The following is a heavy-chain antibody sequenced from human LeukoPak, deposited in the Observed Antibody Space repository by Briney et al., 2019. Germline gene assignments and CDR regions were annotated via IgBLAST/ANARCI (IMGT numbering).Heavy chain of an antibody. Sequence: ASVKVSCKASGYTFTSYGISWVRQAPGQGLEWMGWISIYNGNTNYAQKFQGRVTMSIDTMTADTSTSTAYMELRSLRSDDTAVYYCARVRNSGSGTSTLDYWGQGTLVTVSS. J-gene: IGHJ4*02. CDR3: ARVRNSGSGTSTLDY. CDR2: ISIYNGNT. V-gene: IGHV1-18*04. CDR1: GYTFTSYG. D-gene: IGHD3-10*01.